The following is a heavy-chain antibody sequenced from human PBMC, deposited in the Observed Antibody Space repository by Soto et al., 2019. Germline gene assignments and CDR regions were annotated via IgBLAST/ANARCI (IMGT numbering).Heavy chain of an antibody. J-gene: IGHJ4*02. CDR3: ARERQGRYEY. V-gene: IGHV1-18*01. Sequence: QVHLVQSGAEMKKPGASVKVSCKTSGYSFTTYGITWVRQAPGQGLEWMGWISVHSGSTQSVQKLQGRVTMTTATSTSTAYMELRSLRSDDTAVYYCARERQGRYEYWGQGTLVTVSS. D-gene: IGHD5-12*01. CDR2: ISVHSGST. CDR1: GYSFTTYG.